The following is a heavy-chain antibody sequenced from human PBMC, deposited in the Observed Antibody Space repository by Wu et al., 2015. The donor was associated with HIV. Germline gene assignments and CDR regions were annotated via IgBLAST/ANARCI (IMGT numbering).Heavy chain of an antibody. CDR2: ISVYNGNT. J-gene: IGHJ6*01. CDR1: GYNFISYG. CDR3: ARDRLNGLLVVRVLLHEYYYVWTS. V-gene: IGHV1-18*01. Sequence: QVQLVQSGAEVKKPGASVKVSCKASGYNFISYGISWVRQAPGQGLEWMGWISVYNGNTNYAQKFQGRVTVTTDTSTSTAYMELRSLRSDDTAVYYCARDRLNGLLVVRVLLHEYYYVWTS. D-gene: IGHD3-10*01.